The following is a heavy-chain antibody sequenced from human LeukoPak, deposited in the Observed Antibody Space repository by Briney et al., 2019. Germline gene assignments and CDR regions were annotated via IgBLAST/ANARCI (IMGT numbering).Heavy chain of an antibody. CDR1: GGSISSYY. V-gene: IGHV4-59*01. CDR2: IYYSGST. J-gene: IGHJ6*03. Sequence: SETLSLTCTVSGGSISSYYWSWIRQPPGKGLEWIGYIYYSGSTNYNPSLKSRVTISVDTSKNQFSLKLSSVTAADTAVYYCARTPTVTQRFYYYYYMDVWGKGTTVTISS. CDR3: ARTPTVTQRFYYYYYMDV. D-gene: IGHD4-17*01.